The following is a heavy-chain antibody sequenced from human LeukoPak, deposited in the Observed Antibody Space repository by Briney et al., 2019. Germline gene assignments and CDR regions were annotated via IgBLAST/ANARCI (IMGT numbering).Heavy chain of an antibody. J-gene: IGHJ4*02. CDR2: IRQDGDTK. Sequence: GGSLRLSCAASGFPFNAYWMTWVRQAPGKGLEWVANIRQDGDTKYYVDSVKGRFTISRDNAMNSLYLQMNSLRAEDTAIYYCARSLPYGATWYGRSDFWGQGTLVTVSS. CDR3: ARSLPYGATWYGRSDF. CDR1: GFPFNAYW. V-gene: IGHV3-7*03. D-gene: IGHD6-13*01.